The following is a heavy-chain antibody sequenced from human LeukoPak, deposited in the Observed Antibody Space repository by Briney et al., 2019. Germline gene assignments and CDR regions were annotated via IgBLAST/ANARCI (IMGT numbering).Heavy chain of an antibody. CDR3: ARLPPSVFGVGTGDFDY. J-gene: IGHJ4*02. CDR2: ISYDGSKT. Sequence: GGSLRLSCEVSGFSFSTYGMYWVRQAPGKGLESVAVISYDGSKTYYADSVKGRSTTSRDNPKNTVYLQLNSLRAEDTAEYYCARLPPSVFGVGTGDFDYWGQGTLVTVSS. CDR1: GFSFSTYG. V-gene: IGHV3-30*03. D-gene: IGHD2-8*02.